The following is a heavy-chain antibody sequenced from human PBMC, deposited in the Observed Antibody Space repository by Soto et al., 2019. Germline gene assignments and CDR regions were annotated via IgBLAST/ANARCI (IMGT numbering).Heavy chain of an antibody. CDR1: GYSFTRYW. D-gene: IGHD4-17*01. CDR3: ASSTGVGAYGMDV. Sequence: GASLNISCKGSGYSFTRYWMGWVRQMPGKGLEWMGIIYPGDSDTRYSPSFQGQVTISADKSISIAYLQWSSLKASDTAMYYCASSTGVGAYGMDVWGQGTTVTVSS. CDR2: IYPGDSDT. J-gene: IGHJ6*02. V-gene: IGHV5-51*01.